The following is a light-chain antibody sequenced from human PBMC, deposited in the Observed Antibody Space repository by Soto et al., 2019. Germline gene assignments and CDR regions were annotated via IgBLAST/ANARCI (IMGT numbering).Light chain of an antibody. Sequence: IHNTEGPPILNTYVGDRVTITCRARQGGSNDLACCQRKPVKVPVLLSSSASTVQSGAPSRFSGSGSGTDFTPTIGSLQPADVAPYFCLKYSIRTSWTFGQGTKVDI. V-gene: IGKV1-27*01. CDR3: LKYSIRTSWT. J-gene: IGKJ1*01. CDR2: SAS. CDR1: QGGSND.